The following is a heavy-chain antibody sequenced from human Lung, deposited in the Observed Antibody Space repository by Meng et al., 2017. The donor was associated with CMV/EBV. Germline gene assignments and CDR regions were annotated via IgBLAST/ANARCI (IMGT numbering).Heavy chain of an antibody. CDR3: ASTTPYCSSTSCYTYFDY. V-gene: IGHV1-69*05. J-gene: IGHJ4*02. CDR2: IIPIFGTA. CDR1: GGTFSSYA. D-gene: IGHD2-2*02. Sequence: SLKVSXKASGGTFSSYAISWVRQAPGQGLEWMGGIIPIFGTAKYALKFQGRIKITTDEYTSTAYMELSSLRSGDRAVYYCASTTPYCSSTSCYTYFDYWGQGXLVTVSS.